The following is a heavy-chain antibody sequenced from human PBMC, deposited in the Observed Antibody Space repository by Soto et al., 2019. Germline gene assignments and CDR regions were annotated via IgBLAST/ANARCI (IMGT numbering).Heavy chain of an antibody. Sequence: QVLLQESGPGLVKPSQTLSLTCTVSGASISSGGYYWGWIRPRPEKGLEWLGNTFYSGSTYYNPSLNGRVTMAGDTSKNHFSLKLTYVTAANTAVYYCARTRYYSDSRTSYYFDSWGQGTLVTVSS. D-gene: IGHD3-22*01. CDR2: TFYSGST. J-gene: IGHJ4*02. V-gene: IGHV4-31*03. CDR1: GASISSGGYY. CDR3: ARTRYYSDSRTSYYFDS.